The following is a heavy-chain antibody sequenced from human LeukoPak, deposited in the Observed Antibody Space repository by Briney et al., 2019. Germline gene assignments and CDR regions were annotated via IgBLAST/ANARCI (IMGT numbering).Heavy chain of an antibody. V-gene: IGHV3-9*01. CDR2: ISWNSGSI. Sequence: GGSLRLSCAASGFTFDDYAMHWVRQVPGKGLEWVSGISWNSGSIGYADSVKGRFTISRDNAKSSLYLQMNSLRAEDTALYYCAKVMITFGGVRYGMDVWGQGTTVTVSS. D-gene: IGHD3-16*01. J-gene: IGHJ6*02. CDR1: GFTFDDYA. CDR3: AKVMITFGGVRYGMDV.